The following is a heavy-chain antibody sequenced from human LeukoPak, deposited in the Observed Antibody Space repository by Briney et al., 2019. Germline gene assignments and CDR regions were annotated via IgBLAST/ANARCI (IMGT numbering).Heavy chain of an antibody. Sequence: PSETLSLTCTVSGGSISSNYWSWIRQPPGKGLEWIGYIYYSGSTNYNPSLKSRVTISVDTSKNQFSLKLSSVTAADTAVYYCARESQYDAFDIWGQGTMVTVSS. V-gene: IGHV4-59*01. CDR1: GGSISSNY. J-gene: IGHJ3*02. CDR2: IYYSGST. CDR3: ARESQYDAFDI.